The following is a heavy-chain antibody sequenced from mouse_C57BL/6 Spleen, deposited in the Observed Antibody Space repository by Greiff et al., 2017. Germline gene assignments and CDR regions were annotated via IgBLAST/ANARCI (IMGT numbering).Heavy chain of an antibody. V-gene: IGHV1-64*01. Sequence: QVQLQQPGAELVKPGASVKLSCKASGYTFTSYWMHWVKQRPGQGLEWIGMIHPNSGSTNYNEKFKSKATLTVDKSSSTAYMQLSSLTSEDSAVYYCARENGSSPKYFDYWGQGTTLTVSS. CDR2: IHPNSGST. CDR1: GYTFTSYW. CDR3: ARENGSSPKYFDY. D-gene: IGHD1-1*01. J-gene: IGHJ2*01.